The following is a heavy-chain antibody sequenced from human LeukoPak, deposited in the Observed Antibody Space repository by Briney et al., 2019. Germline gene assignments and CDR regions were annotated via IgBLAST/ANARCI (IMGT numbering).Heavy chain of an antibody. CDR2: IQYDGINT. CDR1: GFTFNYYG. V-gene: IGHV3-30*02. D-gene: IGHD6-19*01. J-gene: IGHJ4*02. CDR3: AKREAVAAMSDFDY. Sequence: GGSLRLSCVASGFTFNYYGMHRVRQAPGKGLEWVAFIQYDGINTYYLDSVKGRFTISRDNSKNTLYLQMNSLRSEDSAVYYCAKREAVAAMSDFDYWGQGALVTVSS.